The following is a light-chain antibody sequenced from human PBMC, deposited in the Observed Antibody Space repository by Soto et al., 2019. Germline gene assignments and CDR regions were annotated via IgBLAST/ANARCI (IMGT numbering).Light chain of an antibody. V-gene: IGLV2-14*01. CDR1: SSDVGGYNH. J-gene: IGLJ1*01. Sequence: LAQPASVSWSPGQSITISCTGTSSDVGGYNHVSWYQQHPGKAPKLMIYEVRNRPSGVSDRFSASKSGNTASLTISGLQAEDEADYYCSSYASTSSYVFGTGTKVT. CDR2: EVR. CDR3: SSYASTSSYV.